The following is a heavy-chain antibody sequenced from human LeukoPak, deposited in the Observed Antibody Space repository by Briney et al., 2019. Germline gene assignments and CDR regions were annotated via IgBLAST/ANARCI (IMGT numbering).Heavy chain of an antibody. D-gene: IGHD5-24*01. CDR3: ARDRAVKARIGGMDV. CDR1: GFVFSGYS. CDR2: ISESSSHT. V-gene: IGHV3-21*06. Sequence: GGSLRLSCAASGFVFSGYSISWVRQAPGKGLEWVSYISESSSHTYYVDSVKGRFTISRDNAKNSLYLQMSSLRAEDTGIYYCARDRAVKARIGGMDVWGQGTTVIVSS. J-gene: IGHJ6*02.